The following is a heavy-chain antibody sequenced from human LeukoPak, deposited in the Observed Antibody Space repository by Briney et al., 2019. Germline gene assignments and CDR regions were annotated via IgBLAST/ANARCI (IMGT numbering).Heavy chain of an antibody. CDR2: INPSGGST. J-gene: IGHJ1*01. CDR3: ARGDEVTYYYDSSGSY. CDR1: GYTFTSYY. D-gene: IGHD3-22*01. V-gene: IGHV1-46*01. Sequence: ASVKVSCKASGYTFTSYYMHWVRQAPGQGLEWMGIINPSGGSTSYAQKFQGRVTMTRDTSTSTVHMELSSLRSEDTAVYYCARGDEVTYYYDSSGSYRGQGTLVTVSS.